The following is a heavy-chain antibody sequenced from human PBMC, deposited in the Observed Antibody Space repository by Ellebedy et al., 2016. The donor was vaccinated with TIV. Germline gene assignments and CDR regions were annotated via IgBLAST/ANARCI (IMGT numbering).Heavy chain of an antibody. J-gene: IGHJ2*01. CDR1: GFTFSSYG. V-gene: IGHV3-23*01. CDR3: AKDRVIIKGYWYFDL. Sequence: GGSLRLXXAASGFTFSSYGMHWVRQAPGKGLEWVSAISGSGGSTYYADSVKGRFTISRDNSKNTLYLQMNSLRAEDTAVYYCAKDRVIIKGYWYFDLWGRGTLVTVSS. CDR2: ISGSGGST. D-gene: IGHD3-9*01.